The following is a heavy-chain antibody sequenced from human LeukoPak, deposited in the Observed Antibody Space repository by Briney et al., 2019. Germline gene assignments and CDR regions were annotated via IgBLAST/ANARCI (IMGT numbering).Heavy chain of an antibody. CDR1: RDSISSNNYC. D-gene: IGHD4-23*01. Sequence: KPSETLCLTCALSRDSISSNNYCSGCGRQPPGDGLEWLVSVYYSGSTDYNPSLKSRVTMRLDTCKNQISLRLRSATAADTAVYYCARIRPMTMMVTDEQYFDHWGQGARVAVSS. CDR2: VYYSGST. J-gene: IGHJ4*02. CDR3: ARIRPMTMMVTDEQYFDH. V-gene: IGHV4-39*07.